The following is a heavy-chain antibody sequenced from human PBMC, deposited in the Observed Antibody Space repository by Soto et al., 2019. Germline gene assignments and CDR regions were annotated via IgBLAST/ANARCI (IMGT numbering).Heavy chain of an antibody. Sequence: GGSLRLSCAASGFTFRSFTMNWVRQAPGKGLEWVSTISSNSAYIYYTDALRGRFTISRDNAKNSLHLQMNSLRAEDTAVYYCTRDASRDSSARGWFDPWGRGTLVTVSS. V-gene: IGHV3-21*01. J-gene: IGHJ5*02. CDR1: GFTFRSFT. CDR2: ISSNSAYI. D-gene: IGHD6-13*01. CDR3: TRDASRDSSARGWFDP.